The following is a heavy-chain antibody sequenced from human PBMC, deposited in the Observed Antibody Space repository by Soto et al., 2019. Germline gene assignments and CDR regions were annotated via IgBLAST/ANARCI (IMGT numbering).Heavy chain of an antibody. D-gene: IGHD3-16*01. J-gene: IGHJ4*02. V-gene: IGHV3-21*01. CDR2: ISSSSNYI. CDR3: VRGKFGLRLGDDRGYYFDN. Sequence: EVQLVESGGGLVKPGDSLRLSCAASGFTFGSFNMNWVRQAPGKGLEWVSSISSSSNYIYYSDSVKGRFTISRDSAKNSLDLQMNSLRAEDTALYVCVRGKFGLRLGDDRGYYFDNWGQGTLVTVSS. CDR1: GFTFGSFN.